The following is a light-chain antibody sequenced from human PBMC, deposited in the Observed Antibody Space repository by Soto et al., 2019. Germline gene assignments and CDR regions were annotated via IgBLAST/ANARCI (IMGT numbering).Light chain of an antibody. J-gene: IGKJ4*02. CDR3: QQYNTYSP. V-gene: IGKV1-5*03. CDR1: QSISGL. Sequence: DIQMTQSPSTLSASVGDRVTITCRASQSISGLLAWYQQKPGKAPKLLIYKASTLESGVPSRFSGSGSGTEFTLTISSLQPYDFATYYCQQYNTYSPFGGGTKVEIK. CDR2: KAS.